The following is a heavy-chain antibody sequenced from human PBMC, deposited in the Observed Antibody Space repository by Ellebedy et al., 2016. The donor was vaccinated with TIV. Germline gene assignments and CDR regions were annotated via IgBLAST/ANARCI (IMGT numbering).Heavy chain of an antibody. J-gene: IGHJ3*01. Sequence: MPSETLSLTCTVSGGSMISDDHYRSWVRQPPGKGLEWIGYIYYSGTTHYNPSLKHRLTMSVDKSKSQVSLKLTSVTAADTAVYYCARGGGDRPHALDVWGQGTKVTVSS. CDR2: IYYSGTT. CDR3: ARGGGDRPHALDV. D-gene: IGHD3-10*01. CDR1: GGSMISDDHY. V-gene: IGHV4-30-4*01.